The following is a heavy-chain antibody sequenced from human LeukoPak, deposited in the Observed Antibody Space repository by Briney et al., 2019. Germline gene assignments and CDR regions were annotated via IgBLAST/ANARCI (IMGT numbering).Heavy chain of an antibody. CDR2: IIPLFGTA. V-gene: IGHV1-69*13. CDR1: GGTFSNYA. D-gene: IGHD3-22*01. J-gene: IGHJ4*02. Sequence: GASVKVSCKASGGTFSNYAISWVRLAPGQGLEWMGGIIPLFGTADYAQKFQGRVTITADESTSTAYMELSSLRAEDTAVYYCARDVVGSPSGYSSGAWDYWGQGTLVTVSS. CDR3: ARDVVGSPSGYSSGAWDY.